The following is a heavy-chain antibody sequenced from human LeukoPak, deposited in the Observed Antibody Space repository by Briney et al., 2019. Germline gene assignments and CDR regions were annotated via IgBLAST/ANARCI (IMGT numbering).Heavy chain of an antibody. D-gene: IGHD3-22*01. Sequence: ATVKISCKVSGYTFTDYYMHWVPQAPGKGLEWMGLVDPEDGETIYAEKFQGRVTITADTSTDTAYMELSSLRSEDTAVYYCATNRVGGSGYGIDYWGQGTLVTVSS. CDR1: GYTFTDYY. CDR2: VDPEDGET. CDR3: ATNRVGGSGYGIDY. J-gene: IGHJ4*02. V-gene: IGHV1-69-2*01.